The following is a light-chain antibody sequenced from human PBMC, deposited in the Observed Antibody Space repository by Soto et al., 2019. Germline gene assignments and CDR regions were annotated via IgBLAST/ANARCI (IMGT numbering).Light chain of an antibody. CDR1: QSISSY. CDR3: QQSYSTPQT. V-gene: IGKV1-39*01. CDR2: AAS. J-gene: IGKJ1*01. Sequence: DIQMTQSPSSLSASVGDRVTITCRASQSISSYLNWYQQKPGKAPKLLIYAASILQSGVPSRFSGSGSGTDFTLTINSLQPEDFATYYCQQSYSTPQTFGQGTKVEIK.